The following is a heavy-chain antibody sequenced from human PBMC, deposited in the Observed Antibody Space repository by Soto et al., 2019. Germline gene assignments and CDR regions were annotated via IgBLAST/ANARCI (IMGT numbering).Heavy chain of an antibody. D-gene: IGHD2-2*02. CDR3: ARDLEGYCSSTSCYKAYYYYGMDV. V-gene: IGHV3-48*03. J-gene: IGHJ6*02. CDR1: GFTFSSYE. CDR2: ISSSGSTI. Sequence: GGSLRLSCAASGFTFSSYEMNWVRQAPGKGLEWVSYISSSGSTIYYADSVKGRFTISRDSAKNSLYLQMNSLRAEDTAVYYCARDLEGYCSSTSCYKAYYYYGMDVWGQGTTVTVSS.